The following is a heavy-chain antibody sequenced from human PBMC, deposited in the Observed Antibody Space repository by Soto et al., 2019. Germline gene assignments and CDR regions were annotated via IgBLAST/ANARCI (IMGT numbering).Heavy chain of an antibody. CDR1: GFTFSDYY. Sequence: PGGSLRLSCAASGFTFSDYYMSWIRQAPGKGLEWVSYISSSGSTIYYADSVEGRFTISRDNAKNSLYLQMNSLRAEDTAVYYCARDHCSSTSCSKGYYYYGMDVWGQGTTVTVSS. V-gene: IGHV3-11*01. D-gene: IGHD2-2*01. CDR2: ISSSGSTI. CDR3: ARDHCSSTSCSKGYYYYGMDV. J-gene: IGHJ6*02.